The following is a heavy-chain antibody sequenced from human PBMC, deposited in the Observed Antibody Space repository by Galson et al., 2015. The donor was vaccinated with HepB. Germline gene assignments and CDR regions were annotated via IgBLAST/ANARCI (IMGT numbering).Heavy chain of an antibody. D-gene: IGHD6-13*01. V-gene: IGHV3-23*01. Sequence: SLRLSCAASGFTFSSYAMSWVRQAPGKGLEWVSAISGSGGSTYYADSVKGRFTISRDNSKNTLYLQMNSLRAEDTAVYYCAKDLAAALTPHYYYYYGMDVWGQGTTVTVSS. CDR2: ISGSGGST. J-gene: IGHJ6*02. CDR3: AKDLAAALTPHYYYYYGMDV. CDR1: GFTFSSYA.